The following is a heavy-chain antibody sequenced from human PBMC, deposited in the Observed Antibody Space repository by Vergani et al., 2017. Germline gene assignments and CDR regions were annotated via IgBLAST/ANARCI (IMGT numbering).Heavy chain of an antibody. CDR1: GGSISTFF. Sequence: QVQLPESGPGLLKPSQTLSLTCTVSGGSISTFFWSWIRQPPGEGLEWIGYIYYTGSTNYNPSLKSRITISLDTSNNQFSLKLSSVTAADTAVYYCAKGGLGHGGYFDLWGRGTLVTVSS. V-gene: IGHV4-59*01. CDR3: AKGGLGHGGYFDL. J-gene: IGHJ2*01. CDR2: IYYTGST. D-gene: IGHD3-16*01.